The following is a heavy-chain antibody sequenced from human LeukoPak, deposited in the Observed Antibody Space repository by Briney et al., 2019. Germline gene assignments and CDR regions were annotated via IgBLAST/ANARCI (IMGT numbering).Heavy chain of an antibody. J-gene: IGHJ4*02. D-gene: IGHD6-19*01. CDR1: GDSVSSINGA. CDR2: TYYRSRWYN. Sequence: SQTPSLTCAISGDSVSSINGAWNWIRQSPSRGLEWLGRTYYRSRWYNDYVESMKGRITISPDTSKNQFSLHLDSVTPEDTAAYYCARDLGNTGWYTFDYWGQGTLVTVSS. CDR3: ARDLGNTGWYTFDY. V-gene: IGHV6-1*01.